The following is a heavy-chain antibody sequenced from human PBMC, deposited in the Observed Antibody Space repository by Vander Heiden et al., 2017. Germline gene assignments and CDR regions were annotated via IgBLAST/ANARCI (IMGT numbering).Heavy chain of an antibody. CDR3: ARAPRSNYVSAGSMDV. CDR1: GYTFTSYG. V-gene: IGHV1-18*04. Sequence: QVQLVQSGAEVKKPGASVKVSCQASGYTFTSYGISWVRQAPGQGLEWMGWISAYNGNTNYAQKLQGRVTMTTDTSTSTAYMELRSLRSDDTAVYYCARAPRSNYVSAGSMDVWGQGTTVTVSS. J-gene: IGHJ6*02. CDR2: ISAYNGNT. D-gene: IGHD4-4*01.